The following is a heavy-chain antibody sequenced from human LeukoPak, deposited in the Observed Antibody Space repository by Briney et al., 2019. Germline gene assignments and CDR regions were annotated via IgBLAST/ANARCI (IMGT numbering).Heavy chain of an antibody. CDR3: ARAYDSGCNY. Sequence: ASVKVSCKASGYTFNSYAIHWVRQAPGKRLGWMGLINAANGNTRYSQTFQVRVTITRDTSASTAYMELSSLRSEDTAVYYCARAYDSGCNYWGQGTLVTVSS. D-gene: IGHD6-19*01. J-gene: IGHJ4*02. CDR1: GYTFNSYA. CDR2: INAANGNT. V-gene: IGHV1-3*01.